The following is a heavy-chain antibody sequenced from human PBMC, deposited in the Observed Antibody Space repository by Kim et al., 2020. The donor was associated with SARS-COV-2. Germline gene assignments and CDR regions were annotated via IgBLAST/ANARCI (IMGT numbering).Heavy chain of an antibody. D-gene: IGHD5-12*01. CDR3: ARRGGYSGYDSEGYPYYYYYGMDV. Sequence: SETLSLTCTVSGGSISSYYWSWIRQPPGKGLEWIGYIYYSGSTNYNPSLKSRVTISVDTSKNQFSLKLSSVTAADTAVYYCARRGGYSGYDSEGYPYYYYYGMDVWGQGTTVTVSS. CDR2: IYYSGST. CDR1: GGSISSYY. J-gene: IGHJ6*02. V-gene: IGHV4-59*08.